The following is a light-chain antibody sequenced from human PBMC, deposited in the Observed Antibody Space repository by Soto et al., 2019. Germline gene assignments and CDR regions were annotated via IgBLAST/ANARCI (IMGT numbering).Light chain of an antibody. CDR3: SSYTGTNNFGV. CDR2: EVR. Sequence: QSALTQPTSASGSPGQSVTISCTGSSSDVGGYNYVSWYQQHPGKAPKLVIYEVRKRPSRVPDRLSGSKSGNTASLTVSGLQAEDEADYYCSSYTGTNNFGVFGPGTKVTVL. CDR1: SSDVGGYNY. J-gene: IGLJ1*01. V-gene: IGLV2-8*01.